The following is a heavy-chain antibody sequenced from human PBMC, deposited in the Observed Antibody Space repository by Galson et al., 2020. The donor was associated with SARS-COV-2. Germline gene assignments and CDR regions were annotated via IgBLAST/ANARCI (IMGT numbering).Heavy chain of an antibody. D-gene: IGHD3-10*01. J-gene: IGHJ4*02. CDR2: IDPIDSYT. CDR1: GYSFTSYS. Sequence: HGESPKISCKGSGYSFTSYSITWARQMPGKGLAWMGEIDPIDSYTRYSPSFQGHVIISADQSTSTAYLQWSSLKASCTAMYYCATLSKGDLSWGQGTLVTVSS. CDR3: ATLSKGDLS. V-gene: IGHV5-10-1*01.